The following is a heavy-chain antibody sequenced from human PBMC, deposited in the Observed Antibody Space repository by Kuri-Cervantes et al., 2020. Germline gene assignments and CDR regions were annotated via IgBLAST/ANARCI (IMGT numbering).Heavy chain of an antibody. J-gene: IGHJ5*02. V-gene: IGHV3-53*01. CDR2: IYSGGST. CDR3: ARVRGYCSSTSCYTDWFDP. D-gene: IGHD2-2*02. Sequence: GSLRLSCAASGFTFDDYAMHWVRQAPGKGLEWVSVIYSGGSTYYADSVKGRFTISRDNSKNTLYLQMNSLRAEDTAVYYCARVRGYCSSTSCYTDWFDPWGQGTLVTVSS. CDR1: GFTFDDYA.